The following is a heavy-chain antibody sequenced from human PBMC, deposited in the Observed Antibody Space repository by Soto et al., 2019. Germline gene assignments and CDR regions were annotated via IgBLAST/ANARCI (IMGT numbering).Heavy chain of an antibody. CDR3: AKDGAWELLPAYGMDV. V-gene: IGHV3-30*18. CDR2: LSFDGITK. CDR1: GFSFSSFG. D-gene: IGHD1-26*01. J-gene: IGHJ6*01. Sequence: QVQLVESGGGFVQPGRSLRLSCAASGFSFSSFGMHWVRQAPGKGLEWVAGLSFDGITKHYADSVKGRFTISRDNSKNTMYLQMNSLRPEDTSIYYCAKDGAWELLPAYGMDVWGPGPTVTVSS.